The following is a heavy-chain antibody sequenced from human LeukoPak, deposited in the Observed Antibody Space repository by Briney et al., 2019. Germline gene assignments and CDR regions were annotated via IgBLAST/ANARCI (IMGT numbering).Heavy chain of an antibody. J-gene: IGHJ4*02. CDR3: ARRGYSYGSTGYYFDY. CDR2: ISYDGSNK. Sequence: PGRSLRLSCAASGVTLSSYAMHWVRQAPGKGLEWVAVISYDGSNKYYADSVKGRFTISRDNSKNTLYLQMNSLRAEDTAVYYCARRGYSYGSTGYYFDYWGQVTLVTVSS. D-gene: IGHD5-18*01. V-gene: IGHV3-30-3*01. CDR1: GVTLSSYA.